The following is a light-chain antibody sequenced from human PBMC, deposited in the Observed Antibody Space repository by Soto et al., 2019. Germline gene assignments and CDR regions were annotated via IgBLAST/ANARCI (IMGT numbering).Light chain of an antibody. Sequence: QSVLTQPPSVSAAPGQKVTISCSGSSSNIGNNYVSWYQQLPGTAPKLLIYDNNKRPSGITDRLSGAKSGTSATLGITGLETGEEADYYFGTWESTRSAGFFGTGTKFPAL. V-gene: IGLV1-51*01. CDR1: SSNIGNNY. CDR2: DNN. J-gene: IGLJ1*01. CDR3: GTWESTRSAGF.